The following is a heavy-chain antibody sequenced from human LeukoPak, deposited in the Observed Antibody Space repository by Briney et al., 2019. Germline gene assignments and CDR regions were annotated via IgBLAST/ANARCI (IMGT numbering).Heavy chain of an antibody. Sequence: ASVKVSCKASGYTFTGYYMHWVRQAPGQGLEWMGWINPDSGGTNYAQKFQGRVTMTRDTSISTAYMDLSRLRSDDTAVYYCATAATYGYSFNPWGQGTLVTVSS. CDR1: GYTFTGYY. CDR2: INPDSGGT. V-gene: IGHV1-2*02. CDR3: ATAATYGYSFNP. D-gene: IGHD5-18*01. J-gene: IGHJ5*02.